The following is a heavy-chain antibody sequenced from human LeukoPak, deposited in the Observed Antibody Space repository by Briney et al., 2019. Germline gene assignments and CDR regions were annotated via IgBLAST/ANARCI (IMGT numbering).Heavy chain of an antibody. V-gene: IGHV3-23*01. CDR1: GFTFSSYG. J-gene: IGHJ4*02. CDR2: ISGSGGST. Sequence: GGSLRLSCAASGFTFSSYGMSWVRQAPGKGLEWVSAISGSGGSTYYADSVKGRFTISRDNSKNTLYLQMNSLRAEDTAVYYCAKDYVGRKVRLGELSLSRPFDYWGQGTLVTVSS. CDR3: AKDYVGRKVRLGELSLSRPFDY. D-gene: IGHD3-16*02.